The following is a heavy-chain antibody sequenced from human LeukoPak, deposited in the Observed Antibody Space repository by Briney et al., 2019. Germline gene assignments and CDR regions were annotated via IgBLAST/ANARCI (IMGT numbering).Heavy chain of an antibody. V-gene: IGHV4-59*01. Sequence: PSETLSLTCTVSGGSISSYYWSWIRQPPGKGLEWIGYIYYSGSTNYNPSLKSRVTISVDTSKNQFSLKLSSVTAADTAVYYCARAPSGYSYGSTTLRAYYMDVWGKGTTVTVSS. D-gene: IGHD5-18*01. CDR2: IYYSGST. CDR3: ARAPSGYSYGSTTLRAYYMDV. CDR1: GGSISSYY. J-gene: IGHJ6*03.